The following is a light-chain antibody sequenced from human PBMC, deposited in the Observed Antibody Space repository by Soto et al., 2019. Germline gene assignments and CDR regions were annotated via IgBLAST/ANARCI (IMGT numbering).Light chain of an antibody. V-gene: IGLV2-14*01. CDR3: SSYTSSSTL. CDR1: SSDVGGYNY. Sequence: QSVLTQPASVSGSPGQSITISCTGTSSDVGGYNYVSWYQQHPGKAPKLMIYDVNNRPSGVSNRFSGSKSGNTASLTISGLQAEDEADYYCSSYTSSSTLFGTGTKLTVL. J-gene: IGLJ1*01. CDR2: DVN.